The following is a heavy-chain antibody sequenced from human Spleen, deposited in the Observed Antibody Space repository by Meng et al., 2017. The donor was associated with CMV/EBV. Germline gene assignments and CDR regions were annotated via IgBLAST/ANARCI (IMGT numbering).Heavy chain of an antibody. CDR3: ASGRYYDILTGFDY. CDR2: IYYSGST. CDR1: GGSISSSSYY. D-gene: IGHD3-9*01. Sequence: SGGSISSSSYYWGWIRQPPGKGLEWIGSIYYSGSTYYNLSLKSRVTISVDTSKNQFSLKLSSVTAADTAVYYCASGRYYDILTGFDYWGQGTLVTVSS. J-gene: IGHJ4*02. V-gene: IGHV4-39*07.